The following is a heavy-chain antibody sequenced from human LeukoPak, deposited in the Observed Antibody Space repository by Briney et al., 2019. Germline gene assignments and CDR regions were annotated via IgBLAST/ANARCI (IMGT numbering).Heavy chain of an antibody. CDR1: GFTFSSYA. Sequence: GGSLRLSCAASGFTFSSYAMSWVRQAPGKGLEGVSSISGSGGSTYYADSVKGRFTISRDNSKNTLYLQMNSLRAEDTAVYYCAKASRLLHGSGSYPGYFDYWGQGTLVTVSS. CDR3: AKASRLLHGSGSYPGYFDY. J-gene: IGHJ4*02. CDR2: ISGSGGST. D-gene: IGHD3-10*01. V-gene: IGHV3-23*01.